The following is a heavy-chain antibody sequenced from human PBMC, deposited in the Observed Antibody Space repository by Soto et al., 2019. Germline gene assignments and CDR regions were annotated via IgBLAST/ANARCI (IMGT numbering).Heavy chain of an antibody. CDR3: AKDRGWEVRYNWSDP. V-gene: IGHV3-23*01. D-gene: IGHD3-3*01. CDR1: GFTFSKYV. J-gene: IGHJ5*02. Sequence: EVQLLESGGDLVQPGGSLRLSCAASGFTFSKYVMSWVRQAPGKGLEWVSSISGSGGWTDYADSVKGRFTISRDNSENTVYLQMNSLRVEDTAVYYCAKDRGWEVRYNWSDPWGQGTLLTVSS. CDR2: ISGSGGWT.